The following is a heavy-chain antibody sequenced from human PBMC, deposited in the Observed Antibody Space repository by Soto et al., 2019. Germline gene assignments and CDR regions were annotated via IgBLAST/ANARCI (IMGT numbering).Heavy chain of an antibody. V-gene: IGHV4-31*03. CDR2: ISASGST. Sequence: SETLSLTCTGSGGSISDGYYWTWIRQHPGKGLEWIGSISASGSTSYNPSLKSRLTVSVDKSKNQFSLNLRSVTAADTAVYYCARRDRSGFSYWLDTWGQGTLVTVSS. CDR3: ARRDRSGFSYWLDT. CDR1: GGSISDGYY. J-gene: IGHJ5*02. D-gene: IGHD3-22*01.